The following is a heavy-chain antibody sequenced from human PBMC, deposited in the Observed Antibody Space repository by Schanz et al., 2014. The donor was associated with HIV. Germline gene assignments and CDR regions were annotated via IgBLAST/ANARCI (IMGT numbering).Heavy chain of an antibody. CDR1: GYTFNTYD. CDR3: ARRRGWGSYRYFPYGLDV. D-gene: IGHD3-16*02. CDR2: MNPNRGNA. J-gene: IGHJ6*02. V-gene: IGHV1-8*01. Sequence: QVQLVQSGAEVKNPGASVKVSCKTSGYTFNTYDINWVRQAPGQGLEWMGWMNPNRGNAGFAQKFQGRVTLTRDTSITTAYMELTSLRPEDTAVYYCARRRGWGSYRYFPYGLDVWGQGTTVTVSS.